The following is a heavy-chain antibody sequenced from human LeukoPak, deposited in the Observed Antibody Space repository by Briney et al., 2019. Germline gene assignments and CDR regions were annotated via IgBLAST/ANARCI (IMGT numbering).Heavy chain of an antibody. J-gene: IGHJ6*03. Sequence: PSETLSLTCTVSGGSISSSSYYWGWIRQPPGKGLEWIGSIYYSGSTYYNPSLKSRVTISVDTSKNRFSLKLSSVTAADTAVYYCASPTYYYDSSGYPPLHYYMDVWGKGTTVTVSS. CDR3: ASPTYYYDSSGYPPLHYYMDV. V-gene: IGHV4-39*01. CDR1: GGSISSSSYY. CDR2: IYYSGST. D-gene: IGHD3-22*01.